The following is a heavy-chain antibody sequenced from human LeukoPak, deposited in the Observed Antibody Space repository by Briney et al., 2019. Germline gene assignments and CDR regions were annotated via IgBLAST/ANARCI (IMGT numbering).Heavy chain of an antibody. J-gene: IGHJ6*02. D-gene: IGHD3-9*01. CDR1: GYTFTSYY. CDR2: INPSGGST. CDR3: SRESPHYDILTGYYSDYYYYGMDV. Sequence: GASVKVSCKASGYTFTSYYMHWVRQAPGQGLEWMGIINPSGGSTSYAQKFQGRVTMTRDTSTSTVYMELSSLRSEDTAVYYCSRESPHYDILTGYYSDYYYYGMDVWGQGTTVTVSS. V-gene: IGHV1-46*01.